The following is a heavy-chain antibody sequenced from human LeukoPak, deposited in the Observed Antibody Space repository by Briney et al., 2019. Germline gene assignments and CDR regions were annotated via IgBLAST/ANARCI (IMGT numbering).Heavy chain of an antibody. D-gene: IGHD6-13*01. V-gene: IGHV1-2*02. CDR1: GYTFTAYY. J-gene: IGHJ6*03. CDR3: ARDQDGIPAADPYYYYYMDV. Sequence: ASVKVSCKASGYTFTAYYIHWVRQAPGQGLEWMGWIDPNSGGTNYAQKFQGRVTMTRDTSISTAYMELSRLRSDDTAVYYCARDQDGIPAADPYYYYYMDVWGKGTTVTVSS. CDR2: IDPNSGGT.